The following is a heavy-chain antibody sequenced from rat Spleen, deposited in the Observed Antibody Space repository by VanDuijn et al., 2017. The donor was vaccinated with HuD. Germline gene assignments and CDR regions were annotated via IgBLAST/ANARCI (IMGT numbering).Heavy chain of an antibody. J-gene: IGHJ2*01. D-gene: IGHD4-1*01. CDR3: ARLGDMIPASYFDY. Sequence: EVQLVESDGGLVQPGRSLKFSCAASGFTFSGYAMAWVRQAPKKGLEWVASIVHDGSNTYYRDSVRGRFTISRDNAENALRRQVDSLRSEDTATYYCARLGDMIPASYFDYGGPGVMVTVSS. CDR2: IVHDGSNT. V-gene: IGHV5-17*01. CDR1: GFTFSGYA.